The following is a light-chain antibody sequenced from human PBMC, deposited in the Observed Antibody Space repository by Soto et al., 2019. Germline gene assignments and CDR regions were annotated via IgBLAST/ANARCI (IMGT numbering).Light chain of an antibody. CDR1: QSVSSN. Sequence: EIVMTQSPATLSVSPGERATLSCRASQSVSSNLAWYPQKPGQAPRLLIYGASTRATGIPARFSGRGSGTEFTLTISSLQSEDFAVYYCQQYNKWPSWTFGQGTKVESK. CDR3: QQYNKWPSWT. J-gene: IGKJ1*01. CDR2: GAS. V-gene: IGKV3-15*01.